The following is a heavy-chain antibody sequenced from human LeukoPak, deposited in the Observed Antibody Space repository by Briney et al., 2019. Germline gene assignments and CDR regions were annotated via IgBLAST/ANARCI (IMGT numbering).Heavy chain of an antibody. D-gene: IGHD1-1*01. CDR3: AHGKRTTTLYYFDY. CDR1: GFSLSTSGVG. V-gene: IGHV2-5*02. J-gene: IGHJ4*02. Sequence: SGPTLVNPTRTLTLTCTFSGFSLSTSGVGAGWTRQPPGKALEWLALIYWDDNKRYSPSLKSRLTITKDTSKNQVVLTMTNMDPVDTATYYCAHGKRTTTLYYFDYWGQGTLVTVSS. CDR2: IYWDDNK.